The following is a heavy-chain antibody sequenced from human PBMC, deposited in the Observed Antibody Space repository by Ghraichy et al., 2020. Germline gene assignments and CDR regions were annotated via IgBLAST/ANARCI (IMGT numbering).Heavy chain of an antibody. Sequence: LSLTCAASGFTFSNYWMHWVRQAPGKGLEWVAVLSYDGSNKDYADSVKGRFTISRDNFKNTLYLQMNSLRAEDTAVYYCAKGDYYVSDYWGQGTLVTVSS. D-gene: IGHD3-10*02. V-gene: IGHV3-30*18. CDR3: AKGDYYVSDY. CDR2: LSYDGSNK. CDR1: GFTFSNYW. J-gene: IGHJ4*02.